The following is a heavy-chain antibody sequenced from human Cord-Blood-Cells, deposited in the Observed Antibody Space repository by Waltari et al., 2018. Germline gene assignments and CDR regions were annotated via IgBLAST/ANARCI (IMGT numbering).Heavy chain of an antibody. V-gene: IGHV4-34*01. CDR1: GGSFSGYY. CDR3: ARGGRYCSSTSCQNNWFDP. Sequence: QVQLQQWGAGLLKPSETLSLTCAVYGGSFSGYYWSWIRQPPGKGLGWIGEINHSGRTNYNPSLKSRVTISVDTSKNQFSLKLSSVTAADTAVYYCARGGRYCSSTSCQNNWFDPWGQGTLVTVSS. J-gene: IGHJ5*02. D-gene: IGHD2-2*01. CDR2: INHSGRT.